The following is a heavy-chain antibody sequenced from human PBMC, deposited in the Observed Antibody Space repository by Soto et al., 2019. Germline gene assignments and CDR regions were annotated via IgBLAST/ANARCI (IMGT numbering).Heavy chain of an antibody. CDR2: IWYDGSNK. D-gene: IGHD6-13*01. Sequence: QVQLVESGGGVVQPGRSLRLSCAASGFTFSSYGMHWVRQAPGKGLEWVAVIWYDGSNKYYADSVKGRFTISRDNSKNTLYLQMNSLRAEDTAVYYCARDSQVAAAGTADYWGQGTLVTVSS. V-gene: IGHV3-33*01. CDR3: ARDSQVAAAGTADY. J-gene: IGHJ4*02. CDR1: GFTFSSYG.